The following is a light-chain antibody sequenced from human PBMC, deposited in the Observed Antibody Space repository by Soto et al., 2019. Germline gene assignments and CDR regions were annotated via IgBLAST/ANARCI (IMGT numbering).Light chain of an antibody. J-gene: IGLJ2*01. CDR2: SDN. V-gene: IGLV1-44*01. CDR1: ASNIGSNS. Sequence: QSVLTQPTSASGTRGQRVTMSCSGSASNIGSNSGSWYRQVPGTAPKLLIYSDNQRPSGVPDRFSGSKSGTSASLAISGLQSEDEADYYCAAWDDRLNAVVFGGGTKLTVL. CDR3: AAWDDRLNAVV.